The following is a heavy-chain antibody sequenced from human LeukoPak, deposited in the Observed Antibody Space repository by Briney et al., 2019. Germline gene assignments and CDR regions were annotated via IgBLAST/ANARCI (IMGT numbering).Heavy chain of an antibody. CDR2: IYYSGST. CDR3: ARMTDRLLWFGELFLDY. Sequence: SETLSLTCTVSGGSISSSSYYWGWIRQPPGKGLEWIGSIYYSGSTYYNPSLQSRVTISVDTSKNQFSLKLSSVTAADTAVYYCARMTDRLLWFGELFLDYWGQGTLVTVSS. CDR1: GGSISSSSYY. D-gene: IGHD3-10*01. J-gene: IGHJ4*02. V-gene: IGHV4-39*07.